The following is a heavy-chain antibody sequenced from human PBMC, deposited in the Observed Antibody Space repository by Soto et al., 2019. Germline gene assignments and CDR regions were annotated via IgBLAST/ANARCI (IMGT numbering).Heavy chain of an antibody. J-gene: IGHJ3*02. V-gene: IGHV4-39*01. CDR2: IYYSGST. CDR1: GGSISSSSYY. CDR3: ARHILWFGEPRRGDAFDI. Sequence: QLQLQESGPGLVKPSETLSLTCTVSGGSISSSSYYWGWIRQPPGKGLEWIGSIYYSGSTYYNPSLKSRVTISVDTSKNQFSLKLSSVTAADTAVYYCARHILWFGEPRRGDAFDIWGQGTMVTVSS. D-gene: IGHD3-10*01.